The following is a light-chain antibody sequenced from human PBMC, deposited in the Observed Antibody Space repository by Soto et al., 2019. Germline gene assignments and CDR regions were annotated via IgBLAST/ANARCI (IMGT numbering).Light chain of an antibody. Sequence: EIVLTQSPATPSFSPGEKATLSCRASQSVSSYLAWYQQKPGQAPRLLIDDASNRATGIPARFSGSGSGTDFTLTISSLEPEDFAVYYCEQRSNWLTFGGGTKVDIK. CDR2: DAS. V-gene: IGKV3-11*01. J-gene: IGKJ4*01. CDR1: QSVSSY. CDR3: EQRSNWLT.